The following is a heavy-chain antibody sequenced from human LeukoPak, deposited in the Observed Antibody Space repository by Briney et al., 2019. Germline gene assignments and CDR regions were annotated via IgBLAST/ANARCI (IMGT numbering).Heavy chain of an antibody. J-gene: IGHJ4*02. D-gene: IGHD2-2*01. V-gene: IGHV4-34*01. CDR2: INHSGST. CDR1: GGSFSGYY. Sequence: ASETLSLTCAVYGGSFSGYYWSWIRQPPGKGLEWIGEINHSGSTNYNPSLKSRVTISVDTSKNQFSLKLSSVTAADTAVYYCARDCSTISCPKLDYWGQGTLVTVSS. CDR3: ARDCSTISCPKLDY.